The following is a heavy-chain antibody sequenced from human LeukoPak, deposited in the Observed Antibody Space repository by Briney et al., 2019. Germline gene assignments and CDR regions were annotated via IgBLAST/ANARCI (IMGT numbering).Heavy chain of an antibody. CDR3: ARTLRVVASTRVGRAVVPPYRYDDDYFDY. CDR1: GYTFTGFY. D-gene: IGHD2-15*01. CDR2: INPNSGGT. V-gene: IGHV1-2*02. J-gene: IGHJ4*02. Sequence: ASVKVSCKASGYTFTGFYIHWVRQAPGQGLEWMGWINPNSGGTNYAQKFQGRVTLTRDTSISTAYMELSGLRSDDTAVYYCARTLRVVASTRVGRAVVPPYRYDDDYFDYWGQGNLVTVST.